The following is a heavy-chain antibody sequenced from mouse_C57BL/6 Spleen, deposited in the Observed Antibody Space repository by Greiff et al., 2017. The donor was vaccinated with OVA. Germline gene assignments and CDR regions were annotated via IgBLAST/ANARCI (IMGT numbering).Heavy chain of an antibody. CDR3: ASRRHGDWYFDV. V-gene: IGHV7-3*01. J-gene: IGHJ1*03. CDR1: GFTFTDYY. Sequence: EVKLMESGGGLVQPGGSLSLSCAASGFTFTDYYMSWVRQPPGQALEWLGFIRNEANGYTTESSASVKGRFTTSRDNSQSILYLQMNALRAEDSATYYCASRRHGDWYFDVWGTGTTVTVSA. D-gene: IGHD1-2*01. CDR2: IRNEANGYTT.